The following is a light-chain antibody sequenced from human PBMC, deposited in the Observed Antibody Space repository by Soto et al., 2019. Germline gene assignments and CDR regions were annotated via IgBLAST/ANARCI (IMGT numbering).Light chain of an antibody. V-gene: IGLV2-8*01. CDR1: SSDVGGYNY. J-gene: IGLJ2*01. CDR2: EVY. Sequence: QSVPTQPPSASGSPGPSVTFSCTGTSSDVGGYNYVSWYQQYPGKAPKLMIYEVYKRHSGVPDRFSGSKSGNTASLTVSGLQPEDEADYYCSAYAGSSTWVFGGGTKLTVL. CDR3: SAYAGSSTWV.